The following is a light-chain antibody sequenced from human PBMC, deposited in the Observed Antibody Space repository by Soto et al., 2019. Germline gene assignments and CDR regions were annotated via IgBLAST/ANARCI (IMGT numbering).Light chain of an antibody. J-gene: IGKJ2*01. V-gene: IGKV4-1*01. Sequence: DIVMTQSPDSLAVSLGERATINGKSSQSVLYSSNNKNYLAWYQQRPGQPPKLLIYWASTRESGVPDRFSGSGSGTDFTLTITSLQAEDVAVYYCQKYESTPPTFGQGTKFEIK. CDR2: WAS. CDR1: QSVLYSSNNKNY. CDR3: QKYESTPPT.